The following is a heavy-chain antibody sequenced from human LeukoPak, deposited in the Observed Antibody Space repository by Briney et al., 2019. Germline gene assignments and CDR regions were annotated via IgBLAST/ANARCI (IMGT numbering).Heavy chain of an antibody. V-gene: IGHV3-9*01. J-gene: IGHJ4*02. CDR3: AINGGGDSGYGNFDY. D-gene: IGHD5-12*01. CDR2: INWNSDSI. Sequence: GGSLRLSYAVSGFTFDDYAMHWVRQVPGKGLEWVSGINWNSDSIGYADSVKGRFTTSRDNAKNSLYLQMNSLRAEDTAFYYCAINGGGDSGYGNFDYWGQGTLVTVSS. CDR1: GFTFDDYA.